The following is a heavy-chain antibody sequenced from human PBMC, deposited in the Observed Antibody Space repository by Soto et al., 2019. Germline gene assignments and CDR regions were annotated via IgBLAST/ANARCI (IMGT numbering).Heavy chain of an antibody. J-gene: IGHJ6*02. CDR3: AKVRYSSPMGYYYGMDV. CDR1: RVAFSKFI. Sequence: SVKVSCKASRVAFSKFIVTWVRQAPGLGLEWVGGIIPIFGTANYAQKLQGRVTITADESTSTSYMEVNNLRSEDTAVYYCAKVRYSSPMGYYYGMDVWGQGTTVTVSS. V-gene: IGHV1-69*13. D-gene: IGHD6-19*01. CDR2: IIPIFGTA.